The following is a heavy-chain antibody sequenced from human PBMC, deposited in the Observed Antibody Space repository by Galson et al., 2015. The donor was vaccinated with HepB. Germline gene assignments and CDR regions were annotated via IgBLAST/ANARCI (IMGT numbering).Heavy chain of an antibody. CDR3: AKDRRSDILVVVAVGWFDP. Sequence: SVKVSCKASGYTFTSYGISWVRQAPGQGLEWMGWISAYNGNTNYAQKLQGRVTMTTDTSTSTAYMELRSLRSDDTAVYYCAKDRRSDILVVVAVGWFDPWGQGALVTVSS. D-gene: IGHD2-15*01. CDR2: ISAYNGNT. J-gene: IGHJ5*02. CDR1: GYTFTSYG. V-gene: IGHV1-18*04.